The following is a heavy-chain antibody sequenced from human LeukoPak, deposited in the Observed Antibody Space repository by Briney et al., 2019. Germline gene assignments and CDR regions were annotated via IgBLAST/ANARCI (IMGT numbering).Heavy chain of an antibody. CDR2: INHSGST. D-gene: IGHD3-3*01. J-gene: IGHJ6*02. CDR3: ARGSRYDFWSGYYTYYGMDV. CDR1: GGSFSGYY. Sequence: SETLSLTCAVYGGSFSGYYWSWIRQPPGKGLEWIGEINHSGSTNYNPSLKSRVTISVDTSKNQFSLKLSSVTAADTAVYYCARGSRYDFWSGYYTYYGMDVWGQGTTVTVSS. V-gene: IGHV4-34*01.